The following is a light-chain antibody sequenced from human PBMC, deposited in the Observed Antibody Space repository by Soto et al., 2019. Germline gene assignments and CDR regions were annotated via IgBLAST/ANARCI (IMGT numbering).Light chain of an antibody. CDR3: QQYSSSPLT. Sequence: EIVLTQSPGTLSLSPGERATLSCRASQSVSSSYLAWYQQKPGQAPRLLIYGASSRDTGIPYRFSGSGSGTDFTLTISRLEPEDFATYYCQQYSSSPLTFGGGTKVEIK. J-gene: IGKJ4*01. CDR1: QSVSSSY. CDR2: GAS. V-gene: IGKV3-20*01.